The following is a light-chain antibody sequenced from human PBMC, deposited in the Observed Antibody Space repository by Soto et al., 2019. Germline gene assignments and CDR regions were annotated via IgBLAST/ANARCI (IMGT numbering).Light chain of an antibody. J-gene: IGLJ1*01. Sequence: QSVLTQPRSVSGSPGQSVTISCTGTSSDVGGYNYVSWYQQHPGRAPKLMIFDVSKRPSGVPDRFSGPKSGNTASLTISGLQAEDEADYYCCSYAGSYTPLYVFGTGTKVTVL. CDR2: DVS. V-gene: IGLV2-11*01. CDR1: SSDVGGYNY. CDR3: CSYAGSYTPLYV.